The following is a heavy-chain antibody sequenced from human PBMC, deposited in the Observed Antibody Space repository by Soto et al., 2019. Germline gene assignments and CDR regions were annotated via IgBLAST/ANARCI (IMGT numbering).Heavy chain of an antibody. V-gene: IGHV1-69*13. CDR2: IIPIFGTA. Sequence: GASVKVSCKASGGTFSSYAISWVRQAPGQGLEWMGGIIPIFGTANYAQKFQGRVTITADESTSTAYMELSSLRSEDTAVFYCARSAALRFLEWSGSYGMDVWGHGTTVTVSS. CDR1: GGTFSSYA. D-gene: IGHD3-3*01. J-gene: IGHJ6*02. CDR3: ARSAALRFLEWSGSYGMDV.